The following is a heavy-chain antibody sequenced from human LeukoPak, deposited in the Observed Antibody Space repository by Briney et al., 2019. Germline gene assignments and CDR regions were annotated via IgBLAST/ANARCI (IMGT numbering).Heavy chain of an antibody. V-gene: IGHV3-23*01. CDR2: ISGSGGSK. CDR1: GFTFSSYG. J-gene: IGHJ4*02. D-gene: IGHD2-8*02. Sequence: GGSLRLSCAASGFTFSSYGMSWVRQAPGKGLEWVSAISGSGGSKYYTDSVKGRFTISRDNSKNTLYLQMNSLRAEDTAIYYCATYRQVLLPFESWGQGTLVTVSS. CDR3: ATYRQVLLPFES.